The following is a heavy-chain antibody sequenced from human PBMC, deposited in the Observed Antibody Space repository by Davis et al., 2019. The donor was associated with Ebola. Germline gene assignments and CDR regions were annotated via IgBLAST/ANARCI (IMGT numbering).Heavy chain of an antibody. CDR1: GFTFSSYW. CDR2: IKQDGSEK. J-gene: IGHJ5*02. Sequence: GESLKISCAASGFTFSSYWMSWVRQAPGKGLEWVANIKQDGSEKYYVDSVKGRFTISRDNAQNSLYLQMNTLRDEDTAVYYCARLDDGIVGVFNWFDPWGQGTLVTVSS. D-gene: IGHD1-26*01. CDR3: ARLDDGIVGVFNWFDP. V-gene: IGHV3-7*01.